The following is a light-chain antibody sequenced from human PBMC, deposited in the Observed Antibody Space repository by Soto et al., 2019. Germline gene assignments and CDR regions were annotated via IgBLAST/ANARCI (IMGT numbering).Light chain of an antibody. CDR2: KAS. J-gene: IGKJ1*01. Sequence: DIQMTQSPSSLSASVGDRVTIICRASQSISSWLAWYQQKPGEAPKLLIYKASSLESGVPSRFSGSGSGTEFTLTISSLQPDDFATYYCQQYHEYWFGQGTKVDIK. CDR1: QSISSW. CDR3: QQYHEYW. V-gene: IGKV1-5*03.